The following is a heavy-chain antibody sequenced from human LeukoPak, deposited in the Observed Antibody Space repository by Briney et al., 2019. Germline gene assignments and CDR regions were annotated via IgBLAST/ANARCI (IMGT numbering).Heavy chain of an antibody. D-gene: IGHD2-15*01. J-gene: IGHJ6*04. Sequence: PGGSLRLSCAASGFTFSSYAMHWVRQAPGKGLEWVTVISYDGTNKYYADSVKGRFTISRDNSKNTLYLQTNSLRAEDTAVYYCARALGYCSGGSCPAYYDYGLDVWGKGTTVTVSS. CDR1: GFTFSSYA. CDR3: ARALGYCSGGSCPAYYDYGLDV. V-gene: IGHV3-30*04. CDR2: ISYDGTNK.